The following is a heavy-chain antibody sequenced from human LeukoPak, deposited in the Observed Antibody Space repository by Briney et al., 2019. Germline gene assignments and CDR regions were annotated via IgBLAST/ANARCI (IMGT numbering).Heavy chain of an antibody. CDR2: ISASGGGT. CDR1: GFTFSNYP. J-gene: IGHJ4*02. CDR3: AKLRNDHKIDYSDTSGYFDS. V-gene: IGHV3-23*01. Sequence: PAVSLTLSCAASGFTFSNYPMSWVRQAPGIGLEWVSLISASGGGTYYAVSVKGRFTISRDNSKNTLFLHMSSLGREDTAVYFCAKLRNDHKIDYSDTSGYFDSWGQGTLVTVSS. D-gene: IGHD3-22*01.